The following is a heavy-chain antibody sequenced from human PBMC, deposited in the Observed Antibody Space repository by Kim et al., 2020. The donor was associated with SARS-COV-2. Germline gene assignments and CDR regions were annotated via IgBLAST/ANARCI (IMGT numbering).Heavy chain of an antibody. CDR3: ARAGGVSSGWIFDF. J-gene: IGHJ4*02. Sequence: SPPFQGQVTVSADKSTSNAYLQWSSLKASDTAMYYCARAGGVSSGWIFDFWGQGTLVTVSS. V-gene: IGHV5-51*01. D-gene: IGHD6-19*01.